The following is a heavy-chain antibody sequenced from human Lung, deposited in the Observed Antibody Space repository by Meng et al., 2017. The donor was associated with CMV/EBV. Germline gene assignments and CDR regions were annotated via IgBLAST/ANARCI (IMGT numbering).Heavy chain of an antibody. J-gene: IGHJ6*02. V-gene: IGHV1-8*01. Sequence: VSCKXSGYTFTSYDISWVRQAPGQGLEWMGWMNPNSGNTDSAQNFQGRVTMTRNTSISTAYMELSSLRSEDTAVYYCARAVYCIGTTCFFYPMDVWGQGTTVTVSS. CDR2: MNPNSGNT. CDR1: GYTFTSYD. D-gene: IGHD2-2*01. CDR3: ARAVYCIGTTCFFYPMDV.